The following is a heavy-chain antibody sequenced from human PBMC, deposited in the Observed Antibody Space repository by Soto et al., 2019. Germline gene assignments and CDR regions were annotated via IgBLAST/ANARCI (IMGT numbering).Heavy chain of an antibody. D-gene: IGHD3-3*01. Sequence: ASVKVSCKASGYTFTSYAMHWVRQAPGQRLEWMGWINAGNGNTKYSQKFQGRVTITRDTSASTAYMELSSLRSEDTAVYYCARDPQYYDFWSGYYTSIWFDPWGQGTLVTVSS. V-gene: IGHV1-3*01. CDR2: INAGNGNT. CDR1: GYTFTSYA. CDR3: ARDPQYYDFWSGYYTSIWFDP. J-gene: IGHJ5*02.